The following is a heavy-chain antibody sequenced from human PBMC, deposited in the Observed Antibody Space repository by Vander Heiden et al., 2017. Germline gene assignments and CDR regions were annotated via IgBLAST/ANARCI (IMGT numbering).Heavy chain of an antibody. CDR3: ATLPYFYDSSTYGSCDF. D-gene: IGHD3-22*01. CDR2: FDPDDGET. V-gene: IGHV1-24*01. J-gene: IGHJ4*02. CDR1: GYILTELS. Sequence: QVQLVQSGAEVRKPGASVKVSCQVSGYILTELSMHWVRQAPGKGLEWMGGFDPDDGETIYAQNLQGRVTTTEDTATKTAYMELRRLRSEETAVYYWATLPYFYDSSTYGSCDFWGQGTLGTVSS.